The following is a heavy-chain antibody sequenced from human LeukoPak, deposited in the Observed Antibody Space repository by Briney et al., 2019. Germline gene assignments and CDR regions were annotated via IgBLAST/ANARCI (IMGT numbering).Heavy chain of an antibody. CDR2: INHSGST. D-gene: IGHD3-10*01. Sequence: PSETLSLTCAIYGGSFSGYYWNWIREPPGKGLEWIGEINHSGSTNYNPSLKSRVTISVDTSKNQFSLKLSSVTAADTAVYYCARRSLFYYGSGSYNWFDPWGQGTLVTVSS. J-gene: IGHJ5*02. CDR3: ARRSLFYYGSGSYNWFDP. CDR1: GGSFSGYY. V-gene: IGHV4-34*01.